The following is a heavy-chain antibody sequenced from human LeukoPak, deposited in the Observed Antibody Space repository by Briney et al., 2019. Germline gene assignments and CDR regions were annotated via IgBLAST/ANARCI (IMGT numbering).Heavy chain of an antibody. D-gene: IGHD2-21*02. V-gene: IGHV3-11*05. Sequence: PGGSLRLSCAASGFTFSDYYLTWIRQAPGKGLEWVSYISSSSSDTNYADSVKGRFTISRDNSKNALYLQMNSLRAEDTAVYYCAKDRCGGDCYFFDYWGQGTLVTVSS. CDR3: AKDRCGGDCYFFDY. CDR2: ISSSSSDT. CDR1: GFTFSDYY. J-gene: IGHJ4*02.